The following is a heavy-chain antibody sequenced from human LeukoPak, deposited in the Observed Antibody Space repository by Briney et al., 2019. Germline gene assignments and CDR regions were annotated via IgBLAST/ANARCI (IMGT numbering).Heavy chain of an antibody. CDR1: GCSISRGSYY. Sequence: SQTLSLTCTVSGCSISRGSYYWNWIRQPAGKGLEWIGRIYTSGSTTYNPSLKSRVTISLDTSKNHFSLKLTSVTAADTAVYYCARARVVEPFDYWGQGTLVTVSS. CDR2: IYTSGST. J-gene: IGHJ4*02. CDR3: ARARVVEPFDY. D-gene: IGHD4-23*01. V-gene: IGHV4-61*02.